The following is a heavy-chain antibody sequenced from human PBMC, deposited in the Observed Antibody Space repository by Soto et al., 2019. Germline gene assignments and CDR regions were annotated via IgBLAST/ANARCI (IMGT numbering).Heavy chain of an antibody. CDR1: GGTFSSYA. D-gene: IGHD3-22*01. Sequence: SVKVSCKASGGTFSSYAISWVRQAPGQGLEWMGGIIPIFGTANYDQKFQGRVTITADKSTSTAYMELSSLRSEDTAVYYWARGYDSSGFRVAPKIYYYDGMDVWGQGTTVTVSS. J-gene: IGHJ6*02. CDR2: IIPIFGTA. CDR3: ARGYDSSGFRVAPKIYYYDGMDV. V-gene: IGHV1-69*06.